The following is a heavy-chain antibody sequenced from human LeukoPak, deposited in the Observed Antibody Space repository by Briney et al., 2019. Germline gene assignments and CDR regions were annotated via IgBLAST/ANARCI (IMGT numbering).Heavy chain of an antibody. D-gene: IGHD3-10*01. V-gene: IGHV4-59*01. CDR2: IYYSGST. Sequence: AETPSLTCTVSDDSISSYYWSWIRQPPGKGLEWIGYIYYSGSTNYNPSLKSRVTISVDTSKNQFSLKLSSVTAADTAVYYCARGVSGRFYAFDYWGQGTLVTVSS. CDR1: DDSISSYY. J-gene: IGHJ4*02. CDR3: ARGVSGRFYAFDY.